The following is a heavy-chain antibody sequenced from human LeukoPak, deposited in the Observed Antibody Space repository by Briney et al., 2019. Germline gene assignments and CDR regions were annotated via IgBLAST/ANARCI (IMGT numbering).Heavy chain of an antibody. Sequence: PSETLSLTCTVSGGSISSYYWSWIRKPPGKGLEWIGYIYYSGSTNYNPSLKSRVTISVDTSKNQFSLKLSSVTAADTAVYYCARDLPYNWNSHDAFDIWGQGTMVTVSS. CDR1: GGSISSYY. CDR2: IYYSGST. CDR3: ARDLPYNWNSHDAFDI. J-gene: IGHJ3*02. D-gene: IGHD1-7*01. V-gene: IGHV4-59*01.